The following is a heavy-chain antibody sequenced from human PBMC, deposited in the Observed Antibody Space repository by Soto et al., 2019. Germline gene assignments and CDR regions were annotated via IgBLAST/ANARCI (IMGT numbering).Heavy chain of an antibody. CDR1: GFTFSDYY. D-gene: IGHD5-12*01. CDR3: ARPRGYSGYDHPHYYGMDV. CDR2: ISSSSSYT. V-gene: IGHV3-11*06. J-gene: IGHJ6*02. Sequence: QVKLVESGGGLVKPGGSLRLSCAASGFTFSDYYMSWIRQAPGKGLEWVSYISSSSSYTNYADSVKGRFTISRDNAKNSLYLQMNSLRAEDTAVYYCARPRGYSGYDHPHYYGMDVWGQGTTVTVSS.